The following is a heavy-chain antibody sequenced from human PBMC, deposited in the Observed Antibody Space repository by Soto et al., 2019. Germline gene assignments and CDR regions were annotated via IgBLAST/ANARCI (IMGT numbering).Heavy chain of an antibody. CDR3: RSGGSLDAFDI. V-gene: IGHV3-11*01. J-gene: IGHJ3*02. CDR1: GFTFSDYY. CDR2: ISSSGSTI. D-gene: IGHD2-15*01. Sequence: GSLRLSCTASGFTFSDYYMSWIRQAPGKGLEWVSYISSSGSTIYYADSVKGRFTISRDNAKNSLYLQMNSLRAEDTAVYYCRSGGSLDAFDIWGQGTMVTVSS.